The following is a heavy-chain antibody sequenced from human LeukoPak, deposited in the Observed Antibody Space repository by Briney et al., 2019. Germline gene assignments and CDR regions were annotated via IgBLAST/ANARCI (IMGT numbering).Heavy chain of an antibody. V-gene: IGHV3-30-3*01. D-gene: IGHD1-26*01. CDR3: AKRTTSGATDY. Sequence: PGGSLRLSCAASGFTFSSYAMHWVRQAPGKGLEWVAVISYDGSNKYYADSVKGRFTISRDNSKNTLYLQMNSLRVEDTAVYYCAKRTTSGATDYWGQGTLVTVSS. CDR2: ISYDGSNK. CDR1: GFTFSSYA. J-gene: IGHJ4*02.